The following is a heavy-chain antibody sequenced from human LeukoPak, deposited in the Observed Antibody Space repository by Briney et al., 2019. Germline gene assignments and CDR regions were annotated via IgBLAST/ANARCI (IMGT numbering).Heavy chain of an antibody. J-gene: IGHJ4*02. V-gene: IGHV3-48*04. CDR2: ISSSSSTI. CDR1: GFTFSSYS. CDR3: AKDGGGSIAVAGTNFDY. D-gene: IGHD6-19*01. Sequence: GGSLRLSCAASGFTFSSYSMNWVRQAPGKRLEWVSFISSSSSTIYYADSVKGRFTISRDNAKNSLYLQMNSLRAEDTAVYYCAKDGGGSIAVAGTNFDYWGQGTLVTVSS.